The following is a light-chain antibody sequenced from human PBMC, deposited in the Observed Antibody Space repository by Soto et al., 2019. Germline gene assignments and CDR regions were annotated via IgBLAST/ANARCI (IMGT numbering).Light chain of an antibody. CDR2: SNS. CDR1: STSIIAGYA. J-gene: IGLJ2*01. CDR3: QYYDRRLRTVV. Sequence: QSVLTQPPSVSGAPGQRVTIACTGSSTSIIAGYAVHWYQQLPGAGPKLLISSNSDRPSGVPDRFSGTRSATSASLTVTGLQTEDEAVYYCQYYDRRLRTVVFGGGTQLTVL. V-gene: IGLV1-40*01.